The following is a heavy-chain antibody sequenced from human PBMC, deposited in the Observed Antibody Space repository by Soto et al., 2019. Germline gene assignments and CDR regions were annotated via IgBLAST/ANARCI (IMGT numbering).Heavy chain of an antibody. V-gene: IGHV3-21*01. Sequence: GGSLRLSCAASGFTFSGYSMNWVRQAPGKGLEWVSSISSSSSYIYYADSVKGRFTISRDNAKNSLYLQMNSLRAEDTAVYYCASHYDSSLSNWFDPWGQGTLVTVSS. CDR2: ISSSSSYI. J-gene: IGHJ5*02. D-gene: IGHD3-22*01. CDR1: GFTFSGYS. CDR3: ASHYDSSLSNWFDP.